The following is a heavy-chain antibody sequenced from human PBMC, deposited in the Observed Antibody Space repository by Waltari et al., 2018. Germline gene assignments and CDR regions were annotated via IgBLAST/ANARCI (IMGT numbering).Heavy chain of an antibody. Sequence: QLQLQESCSGLARPSGTLTLTCAVSGDSMSSRDWWSWVRQSHGKGLEWIGQVQRSGRTNYNPYFARRVTVSVDTSTNQFSLKVTSATAADTAVYFCARDRGRGIYLDSWGQGTLVTVS. D-gene: IGHD2-15*01. CDR2: VQRSGRT. CDR1: GDSMSSRDW. CDR3: ARDRGRGIYLDS. V-gene: IGHV4-4*02. J-gene: IGHJ4*02.